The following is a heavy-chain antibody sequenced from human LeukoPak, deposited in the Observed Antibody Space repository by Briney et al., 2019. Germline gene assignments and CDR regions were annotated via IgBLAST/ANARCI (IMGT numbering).Heavy chain of an antibody. CDR3: AISRYYSDSSAYYPDH. CDR1: GFILTSYT. V-gene: IGHV3-21*01. Sequence: GGPLRLSCAASGFILTSYTVKWLRQAPGKGVEWVSFFSSSSSYIYYADSVKGRFTISRDNARNSLFLQMNSLRAEDTAMYYCAISRYYSDSSAYYPDHWGQGTLVTVSS. J-gene: IGHJ4*02. D-gene: IGHD3-22*01. CDR2: FSSSSSYI.